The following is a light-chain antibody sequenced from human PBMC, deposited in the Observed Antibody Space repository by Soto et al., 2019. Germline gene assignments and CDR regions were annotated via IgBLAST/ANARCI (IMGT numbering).Light chain of an antibody. V-gene: IGKV3-20*01. J-gene: IGKJ2*01. Sequence: EIVLTQSPGTLSLSPGERATLSCRASQSVSSSYLAWYQQKPGQAPRLLIYGASSRATGIPDRFSGSGSGTDFTLTISRLETEDFAVYYCPQYGSSSHTFGQGTKLEIK. CDR2: GAS. CDR3: PQYGSSSHT. CDR1: QSVSSSY.